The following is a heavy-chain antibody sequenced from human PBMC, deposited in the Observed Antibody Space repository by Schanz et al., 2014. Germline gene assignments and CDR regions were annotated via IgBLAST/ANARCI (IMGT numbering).Heavy chain of an antibody. V-gene: IGHV4-31*03. CDR1: GGSISSAY. CDR3: ARVPEPGWFDP. J-gene: IGHJ5*02. Sequence: QVQLQESGPGLVRPSETLSLTCTVSGGSISSAYWSWIRQHPGKGLEWIGFIYYRGNTYYNPSLKSRVSISLDPSKTQCFLNLNSLTAADTAVYYCARVPEPGWFDPWGQGTLVTVSS. CDR2: IYYRGNT. D-gene: IGHD1-26*01.